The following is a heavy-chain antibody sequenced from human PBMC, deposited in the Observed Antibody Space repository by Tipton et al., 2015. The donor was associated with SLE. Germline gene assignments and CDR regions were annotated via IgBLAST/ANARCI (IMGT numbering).Heavy chain of an antibody. CDR2: ISSSGSTI. V-gene: IGHV3-48*03. Sequence: SLRLSCAASGFTFSSYEMNWVRQAPGKGLEWVSYISSSGSTIYYADSVKGRFTISRDNAKDSLNLQMNSLRAEDTAVYYCARPYLDHPFHFYGMDVWGQGTTGTVSS. D-gene: IGHD2-2*01. J-gene: IGHJ6*02. CDR1: GFTFSSYE. CDR3: ARPYLDHPFHFYGMDV.